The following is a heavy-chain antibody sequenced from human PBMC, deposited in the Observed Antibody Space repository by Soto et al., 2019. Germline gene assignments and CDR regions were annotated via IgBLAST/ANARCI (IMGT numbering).Heavy chain of an antibody. Sequence: QVQLVESGGGAVQPGRSLRLSCAASGFTFNHFAMHWVRQAPGKGLDWVAVISYDGRRKSYADSVKGRFTSSRDNSERTLELQMNNLTSQDTGIYYCAREDSGDYFAYFDYWGQGSLVAVSS. CDR3: AREDSGDYFAYFDY. V-gene: IGHV3-30*04. D-gene: IGHD1-26*01. CDR2: ISYDGRRK. J-gene: IGHJ4*02. CDR1: GFTFNHFA.